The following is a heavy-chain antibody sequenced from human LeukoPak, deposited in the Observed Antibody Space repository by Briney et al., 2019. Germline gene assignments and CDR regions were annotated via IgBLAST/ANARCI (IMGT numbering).Heavy chain of an antibody. CDR1: GFTFSSYG. J-gene: IGHJ4*02. CDR3: AKDITIAAAGLFDY. CDR2: IRYDGSNK. D-gene: IGHD6-13*01. V-gene: IGHV3-30*02. Sequence: GGSLRLSCAASGFTFSSYGMHWVRQAPGKGLEWVAFIRYDGSNKYYADSVKGRFTISRDNSKNTLYLQMNSLRAEDTAVYYFAKDITIAAAGLFDYWGQGTLVTVSS.